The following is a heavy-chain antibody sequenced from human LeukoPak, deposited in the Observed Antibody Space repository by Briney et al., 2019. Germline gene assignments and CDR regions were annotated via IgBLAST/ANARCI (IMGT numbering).Heavy chain of an antibody. CDR1: GYTFTGYY. J-gene: IGHJ4*02. CDR3: ATQKYDSSGYYDY. Sequence: ASVKVSCKASGYTFTGYYMHWVRQAPGQGLEWMGWINPSSGGTNYAQKFQGRVTTTRDTSISTAYMELSRLRSDDTAVYYCATQKYDSSGYYDYWGQGTLVTVSS. D-gene: IGHD3-22*01. V-gene: IGHV1-2*02. CDR2: INPSSGGT.